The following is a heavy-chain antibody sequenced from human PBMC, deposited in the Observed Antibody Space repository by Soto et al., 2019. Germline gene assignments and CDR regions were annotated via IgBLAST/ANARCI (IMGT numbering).Heavy chain of an antibody. J-gene: IGHJ6*02. CDR2: ISYDGSNK. Sequence: PGGSLRLSCAASGFTFSSYGMHWVRQAPGKXLEWVAVISYDGSNKYYADSVKGRFTISRDNSKNTLYLQMNSLRAEDTAVYYCAKHTRFKYSSSRYYYYYGMDVWGQGVTDTVSS. D-gene: IGHD6-6*01. CDR3: AKHTRFKYSSSRYYYYYGMDV. CDR1: GFTFSSYG. V-gene: IGHV3-30*18.